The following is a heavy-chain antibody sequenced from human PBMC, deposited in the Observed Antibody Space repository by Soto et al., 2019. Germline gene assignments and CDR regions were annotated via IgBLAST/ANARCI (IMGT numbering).Heavy chain of an antibody. V-gene: IGHV3-23*01. CDR1: GFTFSNYA. D-gene: IGHD1-7*01. CDR3: AKGDGVYNWKYAVY. CDR2: ISDSGGST. J-gene: IGHJ4*02. Sequence: GGSLRLSCAASGFTFSNYAMSWVRQAPGKGLEWVSVISDSGGSTDYADSVKGRFTISRDNSKNTLYLQMNSLRVEDTAVYYCAKGDGVYNWKYAVYWGQGALVTVSS.